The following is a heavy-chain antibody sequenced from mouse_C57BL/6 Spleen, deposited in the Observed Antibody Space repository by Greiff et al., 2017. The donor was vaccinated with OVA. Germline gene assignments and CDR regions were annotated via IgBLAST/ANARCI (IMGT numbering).Heavy chain of an antibody. D-gene: IGHD1-1*01. J-gene: IGHJ4*01. CDR3: ARDYYGSSYSYYAMDY. CDR2: IDPSDSYT. Sequence: QVHVKQPGAELVKPGASVKLSCKASGYTFTSYWMQWVKQRPGQGLEWIGEIDPSDSYTNYNQKFKGKATLTVDTSSSTAYMQLSSLTSEDSAVYYCARDYYGSSYSYYAMDYWGQGTSVTVSS. V-gene: IGHV1-50*01. CDR1: GYTFTSYW.